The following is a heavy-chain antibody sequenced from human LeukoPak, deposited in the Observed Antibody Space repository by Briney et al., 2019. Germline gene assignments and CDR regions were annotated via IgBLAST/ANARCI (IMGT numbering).Heavy chain of an antibody. V-gene: IGHV4-34*01. CDR3: ARGYSSRYYYYYYMDV. CDR1: GGSFSGYY. D-gene: IGHD4-11*01. J-gene: IGHJ6*03. Sequence: PSETLSLTCAVYGGSFSGYYWSWIRQPPGKGLEWIGEINHSGSTNYNPSLKSRVTISVDTSKNQFSLKLSSVTAADTAVYYRARGYSSRYYYYYYMDVWGKGTTVTVSS. CDR2: INHSGST.